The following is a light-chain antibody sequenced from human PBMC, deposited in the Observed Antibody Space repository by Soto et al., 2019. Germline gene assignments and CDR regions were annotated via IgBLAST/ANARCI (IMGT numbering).Light chain of an antibody. CDR3: QQYDSSSWT. J-gene: IGKJ1*01. V-gene: IGKV3-20*01. CDR1: QSVSSSY. CDR2: GAS. Sequence: EIVLTQSPGTLSLAPGERATLSCRASQSVSSSYLVWYQQRPGQAPRLLIYGASSRATGTPDRFSGSGSGTDFTLTIGRLEPEDFAVYYCQQYDSSSWTFGQGTKVEIK.